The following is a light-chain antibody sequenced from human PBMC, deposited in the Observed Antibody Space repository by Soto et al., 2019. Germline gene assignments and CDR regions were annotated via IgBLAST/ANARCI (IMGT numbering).Light chain of an antibody. CDR3: QQRQQSSNWLT. Sequence: EVVLTQSPATLSLSPGERATLSCRASQSVSTYLAWYQQRPGQAPRLLIYDASNRATGIPARFSGSGSGTDFTLTISSLEPEDFAAYYCQQRQQSSNWLTFGGGTKVEMK. CDR1: QSVSTY. J-gene: IGKJ4*01. CDR2: DAS. V-gene: IGKV3-11*01.